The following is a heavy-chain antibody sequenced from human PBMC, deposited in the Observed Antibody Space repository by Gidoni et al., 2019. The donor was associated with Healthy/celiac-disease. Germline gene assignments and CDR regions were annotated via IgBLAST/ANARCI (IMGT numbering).Heavy chain of an antibody. CDR2: IRGSGGST. Sequence: EVQLLESGGGLVQPGGSLRLSCAASGFTFRSYAMSWVRQAPGKGLEWVSAIRGSGGSTYYADSVKGRFTISRDNSKNTLYLQMNSLRAEDTAVYYCAKRLTGTTTAEWFDPWGQGTLVTVSS. D-gene: IGHD4-17*01. CDR3: AKRLTGTTTAEWFDP. CDR1: GFTFRSYA. J-gene: IGHJ5*02. V-gene: IGHV3-23*01.